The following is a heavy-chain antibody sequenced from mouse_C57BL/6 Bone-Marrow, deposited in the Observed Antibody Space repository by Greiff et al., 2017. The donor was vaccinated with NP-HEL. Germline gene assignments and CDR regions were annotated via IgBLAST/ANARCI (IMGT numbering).Heavy chain of an antibody. D-gene: IGHD1-1*02. CDR1: GYTFTSYW. CDR3: ARSYGLYWYFDV. Sequence: QVQLQQPGAELVRPGTSVKLSCKASGYTFTSYWMHWVKQRPGQGLEWIGVIDTSDSYTNYNQKFKGKATLTVDTSSSTAYMQLSSLTSEDSAVYYCARSYGLYWYFDVWGTGTTVTVSS. J-gene: IGHJ1*03. CDR2: IDTSDSYT. V-gene: IGHV1-59*01.